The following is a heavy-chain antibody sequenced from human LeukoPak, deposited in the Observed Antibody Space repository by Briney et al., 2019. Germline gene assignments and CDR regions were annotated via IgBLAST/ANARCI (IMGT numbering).Heavy chain of an antibody. Sequence: GGSLRLSCAASGFTFSSYEMNWVRQSPGRGLEWLSYLYITPSGAETFYAESVKGRFTISRDNVKNSLYLKMNSVRAEDTAVYYCAREDDTDAIDLWGQGTMVTVSS. CDR2: LYITPSGAET. D-gene: IGHD5-24*01. CDR3: AREDDTDAIDL. CDR1: GFTFSSYE. V-gene: IGHV3-48*03. J-gene: IGHJ3*01.